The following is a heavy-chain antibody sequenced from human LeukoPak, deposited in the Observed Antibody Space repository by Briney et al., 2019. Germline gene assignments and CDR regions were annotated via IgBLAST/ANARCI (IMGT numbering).Heavy chain of an antibody. Sequence: PGRSLRLSCAASGFTFSNYGMHWVRQAPGKGLEWVSVVYSGGSTYYADSVKGRFTISRDNSKNTLYLQMSSLRAEDTAVYYCARHLGVISKGVYYYYYGLDVWGQGTTVTVSS. D-gene: IGHD3-3*01. CDR3: ARHLGVISKGVYYYYYGLDV. CDR2: VYSGGST. J-gene: IGHJ6*02. CDR1: GFTFSNYG. V-gene: IGHV3-66*04.